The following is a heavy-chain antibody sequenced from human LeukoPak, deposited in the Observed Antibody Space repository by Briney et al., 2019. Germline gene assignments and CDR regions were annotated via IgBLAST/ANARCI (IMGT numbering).Heavy chain of an antibody. CDR3: ARGQGATVPQVGKNWFDP. V-gene: IGHV4-34*01. CDR1: IDSFSNYH. Sequence: SETLSLTCAVYIDSFSNYHWNWIRQTPAKGLEWIGEVNDSGGTNISPSLRSRVNLSVDTSKNQFSLKLISVTVADTAVYYCARGQGATVPQVGKNWFDPWGQGTRVTVSS. CDR2: VNDSGGT. J-gene: IGHJ5*02. D-gene: IGHD1-26*01.